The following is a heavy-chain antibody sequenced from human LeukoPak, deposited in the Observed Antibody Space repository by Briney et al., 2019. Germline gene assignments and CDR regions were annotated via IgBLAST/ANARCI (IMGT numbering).Heavy chain of an antibody. V-gene: IGHV3-74*01. CDR3: ASSGSSSKADY. D-gene: IGHD6-13*01. Sequence: GGSLRLSCAASGFTFSSYWMHWVRQAPGKGLVWVSRINSDGSSTSYADSVKGRFTISRDNSKNTLYLQMNSLRAEDTAVYYCASSGSSSKADYWGQGTLVTVSS. CDR1: GFTFSSYW. CDR2: INSDGSST. J-gene: IGHJ4*02.